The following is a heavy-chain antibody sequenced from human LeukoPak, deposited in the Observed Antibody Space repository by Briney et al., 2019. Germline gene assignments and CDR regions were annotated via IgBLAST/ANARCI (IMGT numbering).Heavy chain of an antibody. CDR2: ISWNGGSQ. V-gene: IGHV3-9*01. CDR1: GFTFDDHA. J-gene: IGHJ6*02. Sequence: PGGSLRLSCAASGFTFDDHAMHWVRQAPGKGLEWVSGISWNGGSQGYADSVKGRFTISRDDGKNSLYPQMNSLRGEDTALYYCVKDMGGGWYGDNYGMDVWGQGTTVTVSS. D-gene: IGHD6-19*01. CDR3: VKDMGGGWYGDNYGMDV.